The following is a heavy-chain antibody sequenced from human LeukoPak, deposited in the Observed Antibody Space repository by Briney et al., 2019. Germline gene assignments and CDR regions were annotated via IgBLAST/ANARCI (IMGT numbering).Heavy chain of an antibody. D-gene: IGHD3-3*01. CDR2: ISSTSNTI. Sequence: GGSLRLSCAASGFTFSTYSLNWVRQAPGEGLEWVSYISSTSNTIYYADSVKGRFTISRDNAKNSLYLQMNSLRAEDTAVYYCARGLDFWSGSYDYWGQGTLVTVSS. J-gene: IGHJ4*02. V-gene: IGHV3-48*01. CDR3: ARGLDFWSGSYDY. CDR1: GFTFSTYS.